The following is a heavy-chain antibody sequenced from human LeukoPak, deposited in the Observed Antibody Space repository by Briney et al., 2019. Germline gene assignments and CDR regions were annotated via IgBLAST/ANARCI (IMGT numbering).Heavy chain of an antibody. D-gene: IGHD3-3*01. J-gene: IGHJ4*02. CDR2: IHYSGST. V-gene: IGHV4-39*07. Sequence: SETLSLTCTVSGGSISSSSYYWGWIRQPPGKGLEWIGSIHYSGSTYYNPSLKSRVTISVDTSKNQFSLKLSSVTAADTAVYYCARQLRFWGGFDYWGQGTLVTVSS. CDR3: ARQLRFWGGFDY. CDR1: GGSISSSSYY.